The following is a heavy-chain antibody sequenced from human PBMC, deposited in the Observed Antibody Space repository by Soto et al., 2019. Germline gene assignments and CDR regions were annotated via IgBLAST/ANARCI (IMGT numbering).Heavy chain of an antibody. CDR3: AAAYDFWSGYSSYYGMDV. CDR2: SVVGSGNT. V-gene: IGHV1-58*01. D-gene: IGHD3-3*01. CDR1: GFTFTSSA. Sequence: SVKVSCKASGFTFTSSAVQWVRQARGQRLEWIGWSVVGSGNTNYAQKFQERVTITRDMSTSTAYMELSSLRSEDTAVYYCAAAYDFWSGYSSYYGMDVWGQGTTVTVSS. J-gene: IGHJ6*02.